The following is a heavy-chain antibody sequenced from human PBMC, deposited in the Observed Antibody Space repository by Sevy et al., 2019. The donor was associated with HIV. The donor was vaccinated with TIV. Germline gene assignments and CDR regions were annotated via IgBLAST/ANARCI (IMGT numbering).Heavy chain of an antibody. CDR1: GGSISSGGYC. J-gene: IGHJ5*02. D-gene: IGHD2-15*01. V-gene: IGHV4-31*03. Sequence: SETLSLTCTVSGGSISSGGYCWSWIRQHPGKGLEWIGYIYYSGSTYYNPSLKSRVTISVDTSNNQFSLKLSSVTAADTAVYYCARDQGYCSGGSCDWFDPWGQGTLVTVSS. CDR2: IYYSGST. CDR3: ARDQGYCSGGSCDWFDP.